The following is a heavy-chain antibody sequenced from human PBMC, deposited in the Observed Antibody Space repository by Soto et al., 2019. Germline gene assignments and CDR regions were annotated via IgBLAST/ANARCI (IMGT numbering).Heavy chain of an antibody. CDR3: ARDTAAAGTFGENWFDP. V-gene: IGHV3-33*01. CDR2: IWYDGSNK. J-gene: IGHJ5*02. CDR1: GFTFSSYG. D-gene: IGHD6-13*01. Sequence: QVQLVESGGGVVQPGRSLRLSCAASGFTFSSYGMHWVRQAPGKGLEWVAVIWYDGSNKYYADSVKGRFTISRDNSKKTLYLQMNSLRAEDTAVYYCARDTAAAGTFGENWFDPWGQGTLVTVSS.